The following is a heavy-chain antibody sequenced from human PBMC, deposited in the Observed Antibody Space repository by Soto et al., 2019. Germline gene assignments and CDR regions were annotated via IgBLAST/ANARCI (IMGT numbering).Heavy chain of an antibody. J-gene: IGHJ4*02. CDR3: ARSSAEIEAPLVGFDY. CDR2: IYYSGST. CDR1: GGSISSGGYY. V-gene: IGHV4-31*03. Sequence: PSETLSLTCTVSGGSISSGGYYWSWIRQHPGKGLEWIGYIYYSGSTYYNPSLKSRVTISVDTSRNQFSLKLSSVTAADTAVYYCARSSAEIEAPLVGFDYWGQGTLVTVSS. D-gene: IGHD6-13*01.